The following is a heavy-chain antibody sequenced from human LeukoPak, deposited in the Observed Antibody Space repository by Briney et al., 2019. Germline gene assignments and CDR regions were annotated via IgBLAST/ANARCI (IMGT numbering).Heavy chain of an antibody. CDR1: GFTFTSSA. CDR3: AAVQVGANYYFHY. V-gene: IGHV1-58*02. D-gene: IGHD1-26*01. Sequence: TSVKVSCKASGFTFTSSAMRWVRQARGHRLEWIGWIVVGSGNTNYAQKFKERVTLTRDISTSRAYMELSSLRSEDTAVYYCAAVQVGANYYFHYWGQGTLVTVSS. CDR2: IVVGSGNT. J-gene: IGHJ4*02.